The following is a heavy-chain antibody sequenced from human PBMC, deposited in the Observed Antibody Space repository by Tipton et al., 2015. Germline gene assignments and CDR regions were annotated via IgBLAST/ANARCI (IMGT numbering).Heavy chain of an antibody. CDR3: ARETRGPNYGGFDF. V-gene: IGHV4-4*07. CDR1: GGSFSGYY. Sequence: TLSLTCAVYGGSFSGYYWNWIRQPAGKGLEWIGRIESSGYTNYVPSLTSRVTMSVDTSKNQLSLKLSSVTAADTAVYYCARETRGPNYGGFDFWGQGALVSVSS. CDR2: IESSGYT. J-gene: IGHJ4*02. D-gene: IGHD3-16*01.